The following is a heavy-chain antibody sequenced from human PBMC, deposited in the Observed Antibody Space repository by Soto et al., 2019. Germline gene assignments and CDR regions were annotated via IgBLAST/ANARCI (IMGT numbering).Heavy chain of an antibody. D-gene: IGHD6-19*01. J-gene: IGHJ6*03. Sequence: QVQLVESGGGLVKPGGSLRLSCAASGFTFSDYYMSWIRQAPGKGLEWVSYISSSGSTIYYADSVKGRFTISRDNAKNSLYLQMNSLRAEDTAVYYCARPEYSSGWPTDYYYCYMDVWGKGTTVTVSS. CDR2: ISSSGSTI. CDR1: GFTFSDYY. V-gene: IGHV3-11*01. CDR3: ARPEYSSGWPTDYYYCYMDV.